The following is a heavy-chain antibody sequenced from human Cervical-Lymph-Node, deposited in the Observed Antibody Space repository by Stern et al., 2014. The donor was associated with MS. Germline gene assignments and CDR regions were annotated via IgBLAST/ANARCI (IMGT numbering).Heavy chain of an antibody. CDR3: AREGETSDFFPFDY. CDR2: IYIRGST. CDR1: GGSMNSRPYY. D-gene: IGHD3/OR15-3a*01. V-gene: IGHV4-61*02. Sequence: VQLVQSGPGLVKPSQTLSLTCTVSGGSMNSRPYYWNWLRQPAGKALEWIGRIYIRGSTHYNPSLERLVTISNDASKNPLSLKLRSLTAADTAVYYCAREGETSDFFPFDYWGQGAQVIVSS. J-gene: IGHJ4*02.